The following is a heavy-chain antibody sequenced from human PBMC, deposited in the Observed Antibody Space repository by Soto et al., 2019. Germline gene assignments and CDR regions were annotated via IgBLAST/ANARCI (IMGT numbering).Heavy chain of an antibody. V-gene: IGHV4-31*03. CDR1: GGSISSGGYY. CDR3: ARDGDCSGGSCYSGYFDY. J-gene: IGHJ4*02. Sequence: NPSETLSLTCTVSGGSISSGGYYWSWIRQHPGKGLEWIGYIYYSGSTYYNPSLKSRVTISVDTSKNQFSLKLSSVTAADTAVYYCARDGDCSGGSCYSGYFDYWGQGTLVTVSS. D-gene: IGHD2-15*01. CDR2: IYYSGST.